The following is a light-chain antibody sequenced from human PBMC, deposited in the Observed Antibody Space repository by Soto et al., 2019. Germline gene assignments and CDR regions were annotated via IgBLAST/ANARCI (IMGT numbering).Light chain of an antibody. CDR2: GAS. J-gene: IGKJ5*01. Sequence: EIVLTQSPGTLSLSPGERATLSCRASQSVSSSLAWYQQKPGQPPRLLIYGASTRAAGIPDRFSGSGSGTDFTLTISRLEPEDFAVYYCQQYARSPRITFGQGTRLEIK. V-gene: IGKV3-20*01. CDR1: QSVSSS. CDR3: QQYARSPRIT.